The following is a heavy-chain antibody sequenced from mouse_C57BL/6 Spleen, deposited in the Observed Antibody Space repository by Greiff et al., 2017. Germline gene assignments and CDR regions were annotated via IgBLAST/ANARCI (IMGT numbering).Heavy chain of an antibody. V-gene: IGHV1-15*01. CDR2: IDPETGGT. CDR3: RRHSDVFYFDY. CDR1: GYTFTDYD. J-gene: IGHJ2*01. Sequence: QVQLQQSGAELVRPGASVTLSCKASGYTFTDYDMHWVKQTPVHGLEWIGAIDPETGGTAYNQKFKGKAILTADKSSSTASMELRSLTSEDSAVYYCRRHSDVFYFDYWGQGTTLTVAS. D-gene: IGHD2-12*01.